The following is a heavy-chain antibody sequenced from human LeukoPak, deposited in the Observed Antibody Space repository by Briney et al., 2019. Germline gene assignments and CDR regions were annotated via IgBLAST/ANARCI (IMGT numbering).Heavy chain of an antibody. Sequence: ASVKVSCKASGYTFTSYGISWVRQAPGQGLEWMGWISAYNGNTNYAQKLQVRVTMTTDTSTTTAYMELRSLRSDDTAVYYCARYGSGSYGSYYYYYMDVWGKGTTVTVSS. V-gene: IGHV1-18*01. J-gene: IGHJ6*03. CDR3: ARYGSGSYGSYYYYYMDV. CDR2: ISAYNGNT. D-gene: IGHD3-10*01. CDR1: GYTFTSYG.